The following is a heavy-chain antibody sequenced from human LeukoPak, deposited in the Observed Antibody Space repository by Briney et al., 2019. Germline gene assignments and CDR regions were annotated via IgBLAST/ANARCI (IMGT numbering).Heavy chain of an antibody. J-gene: IGHJ2*01. CDR3: ARRDSSGWIYYWYFDL. CDR2: ISSSGSAI. CDR1: GFTFSGYG. Sequence: GGSLRLSCASSGFTFSGYGMNWVRQAPGKGLEWVSYISSSGSAIFYADSVKGRFTISRDNGKNSLYLQMNSLRAEDTAVYYCARRDSSGWIYYWYFDLWGRGTLVTVSS. D-gene: IGHD6-19*01. V-gene: IGHV3-48*04.